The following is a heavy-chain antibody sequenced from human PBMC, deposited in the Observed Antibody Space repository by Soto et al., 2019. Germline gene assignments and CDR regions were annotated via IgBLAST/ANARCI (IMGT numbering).Heavy chain of an antibody. D-gene: IGHD5-12*01. CDR3: ARGEYSGYGDYYYYYGMDV. CDR2: INPNSGGT. CDR1: GYTFTGYY. J-gene: IGHJ6*02. Sequence: QVQPVQSGAEVKKPGASVKVSCKASGYTFTGYYMHWVRQAPGQGLEWMGWINPNSGGTNYAQKFQGRVTMTRDTSISTAYMELSRLRSDDTAVYYCARGEYSGYGDYYYYYGMDVWGQGTTVTVSS. V-gene: IGHV1-2*02.